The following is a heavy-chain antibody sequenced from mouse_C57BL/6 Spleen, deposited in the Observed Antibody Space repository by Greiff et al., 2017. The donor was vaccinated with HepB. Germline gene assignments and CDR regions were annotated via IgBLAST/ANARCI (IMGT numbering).Heavy chain of an antibody. Sequence: EVHLVESGGGLVKPGGSLKLSCAASGFTFSNYGMHWVRQAPEKGLEWVAYISSGSSTTYYADTVKGRFTLSRDNAKNTLFLQMTSLRSEDTAMYYCAGNDGYYESAMDYWGQGTSVTVSS. CDR1: GFTFSNYG. CDR3: AGNDGYYESAMDY. D-gene: IGHD2-3*01. J-gene: IGHJ4*01. CDR2: ISSGSSTT. V-gene: IGHV5-17*01.